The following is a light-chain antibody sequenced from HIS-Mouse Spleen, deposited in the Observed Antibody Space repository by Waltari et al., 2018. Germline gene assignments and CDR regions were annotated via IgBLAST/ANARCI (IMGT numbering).Light chain of an antibody. CDR1: SRDVGGYNY. Sequence: QSALTQPASVSGSPGQSITISCTGTSRDVGGYNYVSWYQQHPGQAPKLMIYDVSNRPSGVSNRFSGSKSGNTASLTISGLQAEDEADYYCSSYTSSSTRVFGGGTKLTVL. V-gene: IGLV2-14*03. CDR3: SSYTSSSTRV. J-gene: IGLJ3*02. CDR2: DVS.